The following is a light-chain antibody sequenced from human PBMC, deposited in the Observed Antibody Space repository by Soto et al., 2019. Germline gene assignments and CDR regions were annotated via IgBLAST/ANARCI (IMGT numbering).Light chain of an antibody. Sequence: QSFLTQPASVSGSPGQSITISCTGTSSDVGGYDYVSWYQQHPGKAPKLLIYDVSNRPSGVSTRLSGSKSGNTASLTISGLQAEDEGDYYCTSYTARRLYVFGSGTRSPS. CDR2: DVS. CDR1: SSDVGGYDY. CDR3: TSYTARRLYV. V-gene: IGLV2-14*03. J-gene: IGLJ1*01.